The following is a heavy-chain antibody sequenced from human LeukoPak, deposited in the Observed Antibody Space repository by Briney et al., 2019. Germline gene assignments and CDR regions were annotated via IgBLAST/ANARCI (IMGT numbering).Heavy chain of an antibody. Sequence: GSLRLSCAASGFTFSSYTMDWVRQAPGKGLEGVSSISSSSDYIFYADSVKGRFTISRDNAQNSLYLQMHSLRVEDTAVYYCASGHYDYVWGSISPTNYFDNWGQGTLVTVSS. J-gene: IGHJ4*02. CDR2: ISSSSDYI. CDR1: GFTFSSYT. V-gene: IGHV3-21*01. CDR3: ASGHYDYVWGSISPTNYFDN. D-gene: IGHD3-16*01.